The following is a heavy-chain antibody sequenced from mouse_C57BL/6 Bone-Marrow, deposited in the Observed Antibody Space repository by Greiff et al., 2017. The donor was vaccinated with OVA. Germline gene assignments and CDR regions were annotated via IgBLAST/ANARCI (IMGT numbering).Heavy chain of an antibody. Sequence: VQLQQPGAELVRPGSSVKLSCKASGYTFTSYWMHWVKQRPIQGLEWIGNIDPSDSETHYNQKFKDKATLTVDKSSSTAYMQLSSLTSEDSAVYDCASLRLRRYWYFDVWGTGTTVTVSS. D-gene: IGHD2-4*01. CDR3: ASLRLRRYWYFDV. V-gene: IGHV1-52*01. CDR1: GYTFTSYW. J-gene: IGHJ1*03. CDR2: IDPSDSET.